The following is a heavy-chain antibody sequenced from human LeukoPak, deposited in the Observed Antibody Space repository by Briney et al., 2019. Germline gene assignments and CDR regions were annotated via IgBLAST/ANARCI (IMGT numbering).Heavy chain of an antibody. Sequence: GGSLRLSCAPSGFTLSTYTMHWVRQAPGKGLEWVSSITGATSNIYSADSMKGRFTISRDDAKNSLYLQMNSLRAEDTAVYYCAELGITMIGGVWGKGTTVTISS. J-gene: IGHJ6*04. V-gene: IGHV3-21*01. CDR2: ITGATSNI. CDR3: AELGITMIGGV. D-gene: IGHD3-10*02. CDR1: GFTLSTYT.